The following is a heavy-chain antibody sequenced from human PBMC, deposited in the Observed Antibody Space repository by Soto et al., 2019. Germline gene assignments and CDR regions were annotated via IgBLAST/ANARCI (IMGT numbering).Heavy chain of an antibody. CDR1: GFTFSSYW. Sequence: GGSLRLSCAASGFTFSSYWMSWVRQAPGKGLEWVANIKEDGSEKYYVDSVKGRFTLSRDNAKNSLYLQMNSLRAEEAAVYFCARVRYSTSADYYYGMDVWGQGTTVTVSS. V-gene: IGHV3-7*01. CDR3: ARVRYSTSADYYYGMDV. D-gene: IGHD6-13*01. J-gene: IGHJ6*02. CDR2: IKEDGSEK.